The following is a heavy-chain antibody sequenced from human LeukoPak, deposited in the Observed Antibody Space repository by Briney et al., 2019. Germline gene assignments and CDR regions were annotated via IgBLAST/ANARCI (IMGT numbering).Heavy chain of an antibody. CDR2: IDGETGNT. J-gene: IGHJ4*02. Sequence: GASVKVSCKASGYTFIHYYMHWVRQARGQGLEWMGRIDGETGNTRYAQNFQGRDSMTRDTSTSTVYMELSSLRFEDTAVYYCARDPGGNYFGPGTHFAYWGQGALVTVSS. CDR3: ARDPGGNYFGPGTHFAY. D-gene: IGHD3-10*01. CDR1: GYTFIHYY. V-gene: IGHV1-46*01.